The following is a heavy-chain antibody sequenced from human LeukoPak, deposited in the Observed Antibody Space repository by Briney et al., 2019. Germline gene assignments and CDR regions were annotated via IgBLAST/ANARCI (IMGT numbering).Heavy chain of an antibody. Sequence: XXQXPGXXXXXXXXXXYSGSTYYNPSLKRRVTISVDTSKNQFSLKLSSVTAANTAVYYCARGQIRGVMYYGSYYFDYWGQGTLVTVSS. V-gene: IGHV4-30-4*01. J-gene: IGHJ4*02. CDR3: ARGQIRGVMYYGSYYFDY. CDR2: XXYSGST. D-gene: IGHD3-10*01.